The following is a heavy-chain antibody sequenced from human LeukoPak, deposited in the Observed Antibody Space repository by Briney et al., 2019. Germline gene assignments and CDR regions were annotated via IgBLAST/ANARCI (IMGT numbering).Heavy chain of an antibody. CDR2: IYHTGDS. J-gene: IGHJ4*02. V-gene: IGHV4-59*08. Sequence: SETLSLTCTVSGGPISSYYWSWIRQPPGKGLEWIGYIYHTGDSNQNPSLKGRVTVTLDTPKNQVSLKVTSVTAADTAVYYCARHAFASPLDIWGQGTVVTVSS. CDR1: GGPISSYY. D-gene: IGHD2-21*01. CDR3: ARHAFASPLDI.